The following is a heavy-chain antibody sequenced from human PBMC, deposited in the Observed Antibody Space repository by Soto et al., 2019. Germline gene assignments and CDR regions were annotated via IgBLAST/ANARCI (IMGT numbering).Heavy chain of an antibody. CDR2: IYYSGST. V-gene: IGHV4-61*01. D-gene: IGHD6-6*01. CDR1: GGSVSSGTTS. Sequence: LETLSLTCTVSGGSVSSGTTSWSWIRQPPGKGLEYIGYIYYSGSTKYNPSLKSRVTTSVDTSKNEVSLKLSSVSAADTAVYFCARVSKLVAPKDGKSAYFYAMDVWGHGTTVTVSS. J-gene: IGHJ6*02. CDR3: ARVSKLVAPKDGKSAYFYAMDV.